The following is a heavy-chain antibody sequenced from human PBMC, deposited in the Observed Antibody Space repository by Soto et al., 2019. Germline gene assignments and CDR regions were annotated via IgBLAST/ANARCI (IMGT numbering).Heavy chain of an antibody. CDR1: GGSISSYY. CDR3: ARDGGYSSSSYWFDP. J-gene: IGHJ5*02. Sequence: SETLSLTCTVSGGSISSYYWSWIRQPPGKGLEWIGYIYYSGSTNYNPSLKSRVTISVDTSKNQFSLKLSSVTAADTAVYYCARDGGYSSSSYWFDPWGQGTLVTVSS. V-gene: IGHV4-59*01. D-gene: IGHD6-6*01. CDR2: IYYSGST.